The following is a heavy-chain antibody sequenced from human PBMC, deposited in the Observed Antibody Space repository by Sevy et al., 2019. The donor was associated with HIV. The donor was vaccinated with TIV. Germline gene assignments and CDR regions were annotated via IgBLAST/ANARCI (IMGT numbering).Heavy chain of an antibody. V-gene: IGHV3-9*01. Sequence: GGSLRLSCAASGFTFDDYAMHWVRQAPGKGLEWVSGISWNSGSIGYADSVRGRFTISRDNAKNSLYLQMNSLRAEDTALYYCAKVRRVVVEGGAFDIWGQGTMVTVSS. J-gene: IGHJ3*02. CDR2: ISWNSGSI. CDR3: AKVRRVVVEGGAFDI. CDR1: GFTFDDYA. D-gene: IGHD3-22*01.